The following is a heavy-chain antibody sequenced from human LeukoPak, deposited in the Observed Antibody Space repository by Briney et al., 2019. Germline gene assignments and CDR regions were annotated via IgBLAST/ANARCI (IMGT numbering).Heavy chain of an antibody. CDR1: GFTFSSYA. CDR2: ISHDGSNK. V-gene: IGHV3-30*04. CDR3: ARDPGSTGNY. Sequence: GGSLRLSCVASGFTFSSYAMHWVRQAPGKGLEWVTIISHDGSNKYHVDSVKGRFTVSRDNAKNSLYLQMSSLRAEDTAVYYCARDPGSTGNYWGQGTLVTVSS. D-gene: IGHD1-14*01. J-gene: IGHJ4*02.